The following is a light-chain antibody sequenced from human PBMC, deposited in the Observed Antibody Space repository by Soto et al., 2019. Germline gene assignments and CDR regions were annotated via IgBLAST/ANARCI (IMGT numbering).Light chain of an antibody. CDR1: QSVSSY. V-gene: IGKV3-20*01. CDR3: QQYGSSPRT. Sequence: IGWTQSPATLSLSPGERATLSCRASQSVSSYLAWYQQKPGQAPRLLIYDASNRATGIPDRFSGSGSGTDFTLTISRLEPEDFAVYYCQQYGSSPRTFGQGTKVDI. CDR2: DAS. J-gene: IGKJ1*01.